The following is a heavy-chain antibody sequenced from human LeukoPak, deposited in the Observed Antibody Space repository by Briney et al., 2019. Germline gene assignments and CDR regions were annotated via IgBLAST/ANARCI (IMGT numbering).Heavy chain of an antibody. D-gene: IGHD3-22*01. Sequence: AASVKVSCKASGYTFTGYYMHWVRQAPGRGLEWMGWINPNSSGTNYAQKFQGRVTMTRDTSISTAYMELSRLRSDDTAVYYCARVYPYYDSSGYFDYWGQGTLVTVSS. J-gene: IGHJ4*02. CDR1: GYTFTGYY. CDR2: INPNSSGT. V-gene: IGHV1-2*02. CDR3: ARVYPYYDSSGYFDY.